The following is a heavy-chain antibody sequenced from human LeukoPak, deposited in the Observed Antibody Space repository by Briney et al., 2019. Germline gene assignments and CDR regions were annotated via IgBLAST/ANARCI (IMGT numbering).Heavy chain of an antibody. V-gene: IGHV4-59*01. D-gene: IGHD3-3*01. CDR1: GGSISSYY. CDR3: ARVINDFWSGYYLDY. Sequence: PSETLSLTCTDSGGSISSYYWSWIRQPPGKGLEWIGYIYYSGSTNYNPSLKSRVTISVDTSKNQFSLKLSSVTAADTAVYYCARVINDFWSGYYLDYWGQGTLVTVSS. CDR2: IYYSGST. J-gene: IGHJ4*02.